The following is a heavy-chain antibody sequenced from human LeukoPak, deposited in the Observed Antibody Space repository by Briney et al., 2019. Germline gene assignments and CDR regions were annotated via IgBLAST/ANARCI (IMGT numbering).Heavy chain of an antibody. CDR3: ARETSQKGAHYMDV. V-gene: IGHV4-59*12. CDR2: IYYSGST. J-gene: IGHJ6*03. D-gene: IGHD3-16*01. Sequence: SETLSLTCTVSGGSISSYYWSWIRQPPGKGLEWIGYIYYSGSTNYNPSLKSRVTISVDTSKNQFSLKLTSVTAADTAVYYCARETSQKGAHYMDVWGKGTTVTISS. CDR1: GGSISSYY.